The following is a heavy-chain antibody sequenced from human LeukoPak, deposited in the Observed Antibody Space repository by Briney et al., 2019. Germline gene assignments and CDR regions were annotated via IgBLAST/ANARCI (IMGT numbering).Heavy chain of an antibody. J-gene: IGHJ6*02. CDR3: AKVITMVRGPTIRTRRDYGMDV. Sequence: QPGGSLRLSCAASGFTFSSYAMSWVRQAPGKGLEWVSSISVSGGSTYYADSVKGRFTISRDNSKNTLYLEMNSLRAEDTAEYYCAKVITMVRGPTIRTRRDYGMDVWGQGTTVTVSS. V-gene: IGHV3-23*01. CDR2: ISVSGGST. CDR1: GFTFSSYA. D-gene: IGHD3-10*01.